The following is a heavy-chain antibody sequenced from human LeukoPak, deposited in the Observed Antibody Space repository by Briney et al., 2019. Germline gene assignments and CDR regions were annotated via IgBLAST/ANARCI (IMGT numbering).Heavy chain of an antibody. CDR2: FDPEDGET. V-gene: IGHV1-24*01. CDR1: GYTLTELS. D-gene: IGHD3-9*01. CDR3: ATPAARYFDWLLYDY. Sequence: ASVKVSCKVSGYTLTELSMHWVRQAPGKGLEWMGGFDPEDGETIYAQKFQGRVTMTEDTSTDTAYMELSSLRSEDTAVYYCATPAARYFDWLLYDYWGQGTLVTVSS. J-gene: IGHJ4*02.